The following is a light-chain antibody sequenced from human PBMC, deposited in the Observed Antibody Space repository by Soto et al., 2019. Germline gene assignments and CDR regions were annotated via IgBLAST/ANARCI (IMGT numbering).Light chain of an antibody. V-gene: IGKV2D-29*01. J-gene: IGKJ4*01. CDR1: QSLMHTDGKTH. Sequence: DILMTQSPLSLSVTPGQPASISCKSSQSLMHTDGKTHLYWYLQRPGQPPQLLIYELSNRFSGVPDRFSGSGSGTDFSLKISRVAAEDAGVYYCMQTLQNPLTVGGGTKVEIK. CDR3: MQTLQNPLT. CDR2: ELS.